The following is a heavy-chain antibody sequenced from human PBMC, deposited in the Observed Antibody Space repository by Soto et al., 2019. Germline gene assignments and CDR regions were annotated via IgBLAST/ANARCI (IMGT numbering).Heavy chain of an antibody. CDR2: ISNDGSSQ. D-gene: IGHD3-22*01. V-gene: IGHV3-30*03. J-gene: IGHJ4*02. Sequence: PGGSLRLSCAASGFTLSSYEMHWVRQAPGKGLEWVAVISNDGSSQYYADSVKGRFTISRDNSKNTLYLQMNSLRAEDTAVYYCARATYYYERPFDYWGQGTLVTVSS. CDR1: GFTLSSYE. CDR3: ARATYYYERPFDY.